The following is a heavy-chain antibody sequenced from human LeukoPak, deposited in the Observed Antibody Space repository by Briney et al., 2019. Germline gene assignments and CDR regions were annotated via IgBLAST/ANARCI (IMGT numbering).Heavy chain of an antibody. CDR3: ARHDMDVAGGGLDYFDY. CDR2: IYYSGST. J-gene: IGHJ4*02. CDR1: GGSISRYY. D-gene: IGHD1-26*01. V-gene: IGHV4-59*08. Sequence: SETLSLTCTVSGGSISRYYWSWIRQPPGKGLEWIGYIYYSGSTNYNPSLKSRVTISVDTSKNQFSLKLSSVTAADTTVYYCARHDMDVAGGGLDYFDYWGQGTLVTVSS.